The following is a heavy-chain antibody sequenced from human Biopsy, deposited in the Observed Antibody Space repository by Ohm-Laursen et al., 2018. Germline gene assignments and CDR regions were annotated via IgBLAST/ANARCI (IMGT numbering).Heavy chain of an antibody. D-gene: IGHD3-16*01. CDR3: ARRLPLRGFAFDL. Sequence: TLSLTCTVSGVSINGGRYYWNWIRHHPGKGLEWIGNIFYSANTYYNPSLKSRVTISVDTSKNQFSLNLNSVTATDTAVYYCARRLPLRGFAFDLWGRGTLVTVSS. CDR2: IFYSANT. V-gene: IGHV4-31*03. J-gene: IGHJ2*01. CDR1: GVSINGGRYY.